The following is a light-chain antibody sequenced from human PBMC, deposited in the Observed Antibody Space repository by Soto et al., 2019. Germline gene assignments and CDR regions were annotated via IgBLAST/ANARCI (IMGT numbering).Light chain of an antibody. CDR3: LQHNSYPPNT. J-gene: IGKJ3*01. Sequence: NIQMTQSPSAMSASVGDRVTITCRARQGISNYLAWFQQQPGKVPKHLIYAASSLQSGVPSRFSGSGSGTEFTVTISSLQPEDFATYYCLQHNSYPPNTFGPGTRVDIK. CDR2: AAS. CDR1: QGISNY. V-gene: IGKV1D-17*01.